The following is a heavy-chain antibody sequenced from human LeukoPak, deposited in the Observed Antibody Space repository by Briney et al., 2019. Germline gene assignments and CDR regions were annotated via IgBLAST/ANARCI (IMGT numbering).Heavy chain of an antibody. J-gene: IGHJ4*02. D-gene: IGHD3-10*01. CDR3: ARDGFGELLGEVFDY. V-gene: IGHV3-7*03. CDR1: GFTFSSYW. Sequence: GGSLRLSCAASGFTFSSYWMSWVRQAPGKGLEWVANMKQDGSEKYYVDSVKGRFTISRDNAKNSLYLQMNSLRAEDTAVYYCARDGFGELLGEVFDYWGQGTLVTVSS. CDR2: MKQDGSEK.